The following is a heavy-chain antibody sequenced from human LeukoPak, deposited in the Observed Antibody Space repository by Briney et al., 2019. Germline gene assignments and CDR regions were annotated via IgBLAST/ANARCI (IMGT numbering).Heavy chain of an antibody. CDR3: ARDVSNYALGYYYMDV. Sequence: GGSLRLSCAASGFTFSSYSMNWVRQAPGKGLEWVSYISSSGSTIYYADSVKGRFTISRDNAKNSLYLQMNSLRAEDTAVYYCARDVSNYALGYYYMDVWGKGTTVTVSS. CDR1: GFTFSSYS. CDR2: ISSSGSTI. V-gene: IGHV3-48*04. J-gene: IGHJ6*03. D-gene: IGHD4-11*01.